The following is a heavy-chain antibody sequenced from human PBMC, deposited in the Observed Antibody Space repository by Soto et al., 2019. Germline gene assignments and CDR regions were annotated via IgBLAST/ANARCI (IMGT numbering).Heavy chain of an antibody. Sequence: QVQLVQSGAEVKKPGSSVTVSCKASGGTFSSYTISWVRQAPGQGLEWMGGIIPIFGTANYAQKFQGRVTXTXXXFXXTAYMDLSSLRSEDTAVYYCARGNQRWLQLWYFDLWGRGTLVTVSS. CDR2: IIPIFGTA. J-gene: IGHJ2*01. CDR3: ARGNQRWLQLWYFDL. V-gene: IGHV1-69*05. D-gene: IGHD5-12*01. CDR1: GGTFSSYT.